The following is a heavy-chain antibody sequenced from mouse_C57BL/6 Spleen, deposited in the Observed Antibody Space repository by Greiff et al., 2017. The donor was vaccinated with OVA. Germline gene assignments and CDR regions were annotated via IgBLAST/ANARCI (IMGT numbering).Heavy chain of an antibody. CDR1: GYTFTDYN. D-gene: IGHD1-2*01. Sequence: EVQLQQSGPELVKPGASVKMSCKASGYTFTDYNMHWVKQSHGKSLEWIGYINPNNGGTSYNQKFKGKATLTVNKSSSTAYMELRSLTSEDSAVYYCARSPGGTTASGFAYWGQGTLVTVSA. CDR3: ARSPGGTTASGFAY. J-gene: IGHJ3*01. V-gene: IGHV1-22*01. CDR2: INPNNGGT.